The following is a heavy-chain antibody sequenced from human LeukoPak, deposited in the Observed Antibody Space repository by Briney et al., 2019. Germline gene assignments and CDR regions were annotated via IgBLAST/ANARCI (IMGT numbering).Heavy chain of an antibody. J-gene: IGHJ3*02. CDR3: AKPAQVDGSIDAFDI. Sequence: GGSLRLSCVASGFTFSNYGMHWVRQAPGKGLEWVAFIRYDGSNKYYADSVKGRFTISRDNSKNTLYLQMNSLRAEDTALYYCAKPAQVDGSIDAFDIWGQGTMVTVSS. V-gene: IGHV3-30*02. CDR2: IRYDGSNK. D-gene: IGHD5-24*01. CDR1: GFTFSNYG.